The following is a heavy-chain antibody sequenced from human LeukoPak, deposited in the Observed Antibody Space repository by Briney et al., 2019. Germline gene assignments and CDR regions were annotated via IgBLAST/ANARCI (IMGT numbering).Heavy chain of an antibody. J-gene: IGHJ4*02. CDR2: IIPIFGTA. CDR1: GGTFSSYA. Sequence: GASVKVSCKASGGTFSSYAISWVRQAPGQGLEWMGGIIPIFGTASYAQKFQGRVTITTDESTSTAYMELSSLRSEDTAVYYCATNGGWLQFVGWGQGTLVTVSS. CDR3: ATNGGWLQFVG. D-gene: IGHD5-24*01. V-gene: IGHV1-69*05.